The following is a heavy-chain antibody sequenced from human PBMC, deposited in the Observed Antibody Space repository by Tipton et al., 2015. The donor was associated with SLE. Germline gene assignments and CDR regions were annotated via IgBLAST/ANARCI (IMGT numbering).Heavy chain of an antibody. J-gene: IGHJ6*02. CDR3: GRGVYSEGSVGMDV. Sequence: SLRLSCAASGFTFSSYSMNWVRQAPGKGLVWVSRISRDGSNTYYADSVEGRFTISRDNAKNTLYLQMHSLRVDDTAVYYCGRGVYSEGSVGMDVWGQGTTVTVSS. CDR2: ISRDGSNT. CDR1: GFTFSSYS. D-gene: IGHD3-22*01. V-gene: IGHV3-74*01.